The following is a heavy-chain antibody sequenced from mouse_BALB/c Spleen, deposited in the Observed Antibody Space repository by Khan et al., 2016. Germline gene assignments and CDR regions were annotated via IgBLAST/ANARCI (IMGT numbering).Heavy chain of an antibody. CDR3: ARWDFDF. Sequence: QIQLAQSGPELKKPGETVKISCKASGYTFTNYGMNWVKQAPGKNLKWMGWINTYTGEPTYVDDFKGRFAFSLETSATTASLQINNLKNEDMATYFCARWDFDFWGQGTLVTVSA. CDR2: INTYTGEP. CDR1: GYTFTNYG. D-gene: IGHD4-1*01. V-gene: IGHV9-1*02. J-gene: IGHJ3*01.